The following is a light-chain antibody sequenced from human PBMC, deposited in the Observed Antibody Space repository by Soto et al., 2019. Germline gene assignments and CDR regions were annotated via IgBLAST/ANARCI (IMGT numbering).Light chain of an antibody. CDR3: CSYAGSSNFYV. Sequence: ALTQPASVSGSPGQSITVSCTGTSSDVGSYNLVSWYQQHPGKAPKLMIYEGSKRPSGVSNRFSGSKSGNTASLTISGLQAEDEADYYCCSYAGSSNFYVFGTGTKLTVL. CDR2: EGS. J-gene: IGLJ1*01. V-gene: IGLV2-23*03. CDR1: SSDVGSYNL.